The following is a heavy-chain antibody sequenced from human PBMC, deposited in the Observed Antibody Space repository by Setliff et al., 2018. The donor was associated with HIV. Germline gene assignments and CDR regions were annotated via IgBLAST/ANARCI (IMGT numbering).Heavy chain of an antibody. CDR1: GGSFTDFY. Sequence: SETLSLTCAVYGGSFTDFYWTWIRQSPGRGLEWIGEINHSGNTNYNPSLMSRVIISVDTSKNQFSLNLNSMTAADTAVYYCARVPFTTGFDYWGQGILVTVSS. CDR2: INHSGNT. CDR3: ARVPFTTGFDY. J-gene: IGHJ4*02. V-gene: IGHV4-34*01. D-gene: IGHD3-3*01.